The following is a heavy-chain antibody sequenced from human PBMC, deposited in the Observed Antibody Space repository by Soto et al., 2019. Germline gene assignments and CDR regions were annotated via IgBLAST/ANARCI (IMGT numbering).Heavy chain of an antibody. Sequence: SETLSLTCTVSGGSISSGDYYWSWIRQPPGKGLEWIGYIYYSGSTHYNPSLKSRVTISVDTSKNQFSLKLSSVTAADTAVYYCARDRFEGYGMDVWGQGTTVTVSS. V-gene: IGHV4-30-4*01. D-gene: IGHD3-9*01. CDR1: GGSISSGDYY. CDR2: IYYSGST. J-gene: IGHJ6*02. CDR3: ARDRFEGYGMDV.